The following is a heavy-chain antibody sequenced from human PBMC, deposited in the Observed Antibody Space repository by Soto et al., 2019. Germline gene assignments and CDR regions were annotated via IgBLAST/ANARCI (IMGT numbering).Heavy chain of an antibody. J-gene: IGHJ5*02. Sequence: GESLKISCEGSGYSFTNYWISWVRQTPGKGLEWMGRIDPSDSYTKYSPSFQGHVTISADESTNTAYLQWSSLQASDTAIYYCAREFDTLGWCDPWGQGTLVTVSS. CDR1: GYSFTNYW. CDR3: AREFDTLGWCDP. V-gene: IGHV5-10-1*01. CDR2: IDPSDSYT. D-gene: IGHD3-9*01.